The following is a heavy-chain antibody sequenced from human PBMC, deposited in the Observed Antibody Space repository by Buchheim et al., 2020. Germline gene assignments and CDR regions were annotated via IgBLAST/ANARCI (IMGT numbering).Heavy chain of an antibody. Sequence: EVQLVESGGGLVQPGGSLRLSCAASGFTFSSYWMHWVRQAPGKGLVWFSRINSDGSSTSYAASVKGRFTISRDNAKNTFNLQMNSLRAEDTAVYYCARVVQQLVGGWYFDLWGRGTL. J-gene: IGHJ2*01. CDR1: GFTFSSYW. CDR3: ARVVQQLVGGWYFDL. CDR2: INSDGSST. D-gene: IGHD6-13*01. V-gene: IGHV3-74*01.